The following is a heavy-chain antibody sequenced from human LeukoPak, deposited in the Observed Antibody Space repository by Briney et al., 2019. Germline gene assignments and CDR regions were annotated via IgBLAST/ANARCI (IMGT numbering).Heavy chain of an antibody. V-gene: IGHV4-34*01. J-gene: IGHJ4*02. CDR1: GGSFSDYY. D-gene: IGHD4-17*01. Sequence: SETLSLTCAVYGGSFSDYYWSWIRQPPGKGLEWIGEINHSGSTNYNPSLKSRVTISVDTSKNQFSLKLSSVTAADTAVYYCAGYGDYSRGYFDYWGQGTLVTVSS. CDR3: AGYGDYSRGYFDY. CDR2: INHSGST.